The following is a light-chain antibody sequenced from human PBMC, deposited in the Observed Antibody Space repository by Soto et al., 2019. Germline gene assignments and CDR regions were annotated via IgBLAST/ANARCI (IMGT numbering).Light chain of an antibody. CDR2: GAS. J-gene: IGKJ5*01. CDR1: QSVSSSY. CDR3: QQYGSSPGIT. V-gene: IGKV3-20*01. Sequence: EIVLTQSPCTLSLSPGERATLACRASQSVSSSYLAWYQQKPGQAPRLLIYGASGRATGIPDRFSGSGSGADFTLTISRLEPEDFAVYYCQQYGSSPGITFGQGTRLESK.